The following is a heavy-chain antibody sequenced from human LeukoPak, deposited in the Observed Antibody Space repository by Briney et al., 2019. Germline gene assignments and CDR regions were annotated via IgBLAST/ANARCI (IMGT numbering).Heavy chain of an antibody. J-gene: IGHJ4*02. Sequence: PGGSLRLSCAASGFTFSSNAMNWVRQAPGKGLEWVSTISGSAGETYYADSLKGRFTIPRDNSKNTLYLQMNNLRAEDTAVYYCAKDPTYYSGSYFDSWGQGTLVTVSS. CDR2: ISGSAGET. V-gene: IGHV3-23*01. CDR1: GFTFSSNA. D-gene: IGHD5-12*01. CDR3: AKDPTYYSGSYFDS.